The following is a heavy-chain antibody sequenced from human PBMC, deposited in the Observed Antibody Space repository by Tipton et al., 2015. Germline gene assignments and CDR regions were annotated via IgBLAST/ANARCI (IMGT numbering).Heavy chain of an antibody. CDR3: VRDCGINWFFDL. Sequence: SLRLSCATSGFTFSNYVMNWVRRAPGKGLEWVSGISGTGDLTFYVDSVKGRFTTSRDNSKNTLYLQMNSLRADDTAVYYCVRDCGINWFFDLWGRGSLVTVSS. V-gene: IGHV3-23*01. CDR1: GFTFSNYV. D-gene: IGHD1-26*01. CDR2: ISGTGDLT. J-gene: IGHJ2*01.